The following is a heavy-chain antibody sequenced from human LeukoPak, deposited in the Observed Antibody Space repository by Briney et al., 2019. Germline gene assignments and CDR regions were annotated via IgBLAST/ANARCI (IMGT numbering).Heavy chain of an antibody. CDR3: ATVPLNYYDSSGYTI. CDR2: FDPEDGET. V-gene: IGHV1-24*01. CDR1: GYTLTELS. D-gene: IGHD3-22*01. J-gene: IGHJ4*02. Sequence: ASVKVSCKVSGYTLTELSMHWVRQAPGKGLEWMGGFDPEDGETIYAQKFQGRVTMTEDTSTDTAYMELSSLRSEDTAVYYCATVPLNYYDSSGYTIWGQGTLVTVSS.